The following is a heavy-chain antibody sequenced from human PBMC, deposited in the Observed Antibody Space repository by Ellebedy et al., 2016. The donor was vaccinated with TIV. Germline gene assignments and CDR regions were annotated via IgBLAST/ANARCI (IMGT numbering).Heavy chain of an antibody. CDR2: IYYSGST. D-gene: IGHD7-27*01. J-gene: IGHJ4*02. CDR1: GGSISSYY. Sequence: MPSETLSLTCTVSGGSISSYYWSRIRKPPGKGLEWIGYIYYSGSTNYNPSLKSRVTISVDTSKNQFSLKLSSVTAADTAVYCCARHKLGYYFDYWGQGTLVTVSS. CDR3: ARHKLGYYFDY. V-gene: IGHV4-59*08.